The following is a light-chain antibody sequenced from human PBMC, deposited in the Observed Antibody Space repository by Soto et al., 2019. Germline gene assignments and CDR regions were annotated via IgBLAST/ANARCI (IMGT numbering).Light chain of an antibody. V-gene: IGKV3-20*01. Sequence: EIVLTQSPGTLSLSPGERATLSCRASESVSSSYLAWDQQKPGQAPRLLIYGASSRTTGITDRFSGSGSGTDFTLTISRLEPEDFAVYYCQQYGSSPNTFGQGTKLEIK. CDR3: QQYGSSPNT. J-gene: IGKJ2*01. CDR1: ESVSSSY. CDR2: GAS.